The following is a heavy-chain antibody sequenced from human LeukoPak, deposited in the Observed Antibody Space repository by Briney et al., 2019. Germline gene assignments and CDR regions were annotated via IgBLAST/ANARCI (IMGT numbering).Heavy chain of an antibody. CDR2: IYYSGST. CDR3: ARDRTGPLSYYYGIDP. D-gene: IGHD3-10*01. Sequence: SETPSLTCTVSGGSVSSGSYYWSWIRQPPGKGLEWIGYIYYSGSTNYNPSLKSRVTISVDTSKNQFSLKLSSVTAADTAVYYCARDRTGPLSYYYGIDPWGQGTLVTVSS. CDR1: GGSVSSGSYY. V-gene: IGHV4-61*01. J-gene: IGHJ5*02.